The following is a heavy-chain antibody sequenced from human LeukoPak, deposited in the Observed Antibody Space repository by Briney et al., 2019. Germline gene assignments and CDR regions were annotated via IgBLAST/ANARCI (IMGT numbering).Heavy chain of an antibody. CDR1: GFTFISYA. CDR2: ISYDGSNK. V-gene: IGHV3-30*18. CDR3: AKSDGVDYDSSGYPDY. D-gene: IGHD3-22*01. Sequence: PGGSLRLSCAASGFTFISYAVHWVRQAPGKGLEWVAVISYDGSNKYYADSVKGRFTISRDNSKNTLYLQMNSLRAEDTAVYYCAKSDGVDYDSSGYPDYWGQGTLVTVSS. J-gene: IGHJ4*02.